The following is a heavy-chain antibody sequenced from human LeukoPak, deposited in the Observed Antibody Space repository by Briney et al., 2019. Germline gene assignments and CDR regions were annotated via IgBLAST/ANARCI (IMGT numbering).Heavy chain of an antibody. CDR2: IYYSGST. Sequence: SETLSLTCTVSGGSISSSSYYWGWIRQPPGKGLEWIGSIYYSGSTYYNPSLRSRVTISVDTSKNQFSLKLSSVTAADTAVYYCARGGLLWAGTHGVDYWGQGTLVAVSS. CDR3: ARGGLLWAGTHGVDY. V-gene: IGHV4-39*07. J-gene: IGHJ4*02. D-gene: IGHD2-21*01. CDR1: GGSISSSSYY.